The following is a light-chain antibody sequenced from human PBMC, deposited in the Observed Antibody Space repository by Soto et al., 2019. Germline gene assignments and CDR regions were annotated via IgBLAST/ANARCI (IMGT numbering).Light chain of an antibody. CDR2: DVT. J-gene: IGLJ1*01. CDR1: SSDVGGYDY. V-gene: IGLV2-11*01. CDR3: CSYAGSYTFV. Sequence: QSVLTQPRSVSGSPGQSVTSSCTGTSSDVGGYDYVSWYQQHPGKAPKLMIYDVTKRPSGVPDRFSGSKSGNTASLTISGLQAEDEADYHCCSYAGSYTFVFGTGTKVTVL.